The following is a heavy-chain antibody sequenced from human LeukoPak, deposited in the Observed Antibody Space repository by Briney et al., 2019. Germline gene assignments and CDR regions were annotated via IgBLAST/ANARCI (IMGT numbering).Heavy chain of an antibody. CDR1: GFTFSSYG. CDR2: ISYDGSNK. J-gene: IGHJ3*02. V-gene: IGHV3-30*03. CDR3: ARITYYYDSSGFDAFDI. D-gene: IGHD3-22*01. Sequence: GGSLRLSCAASGFTFSSYGMHWVRQAPGKGLEWVAVISYDGSNKYYADSVKGRFTISRDNSKNTLYLQMNSLRAEDTAVYYCARITYYYDSSGFDAFDIWGQGTMVTVSS.